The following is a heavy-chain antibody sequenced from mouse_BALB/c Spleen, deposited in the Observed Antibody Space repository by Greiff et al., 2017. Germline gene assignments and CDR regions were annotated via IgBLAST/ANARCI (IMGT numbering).Heavy chain of an antibody. V-gene: IGHV5-2*01. Sequence: EVQGVESGGGLVQPGESLKLSCESNEYEFPSHDMSWVRKTPEKRLELVAAINSDGGSTYYPDTMERRFIISRDNTKKTLYLQMSSLRSEDTALYYCARHPLYYGSSYGYFDVWGAGTTVTVSS. D-gene: IGHD1-1*01. CDR3: ARHPLYYGSSYGYFDV. CDR1: EYEFPSHD. J-gene: IGHJ1*01. CDR2: INSDGGST.